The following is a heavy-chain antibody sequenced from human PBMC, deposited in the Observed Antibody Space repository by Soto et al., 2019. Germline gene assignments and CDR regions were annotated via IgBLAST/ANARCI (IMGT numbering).Heavy chain of an antibody. CDR1: GFTFSSYS. J-gene: IGHJ4*02. CDR3: ARDPSYYYGSGSYHHPFDY. V-gene: IGHV3-48*01. Sequence: GGSLRLSCAASGFTFSSYSMNWVRQAPGKGLEWASYISSSSSTIYYADSVKGRFTISRDNAKNSLYLQMNSLRAEDTAVYYCARDPSYYYGSGSYHHPFDYWGQGTLVTVSS. D-gene: IGHD3-10*01. CDR2: ISSSSSTI.